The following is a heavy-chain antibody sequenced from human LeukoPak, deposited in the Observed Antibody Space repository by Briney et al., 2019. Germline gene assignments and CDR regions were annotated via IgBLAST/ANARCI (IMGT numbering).Heavy chain of an antibody. CDR3: AKVPAYDFWNEISSSFDY. Sequence: GGSQRLPYAVSGFTYGNYAMSWVRQAPGKGLVWVSTINGYGSNTYYADSVKGRFSISRDNSNNRLSLQMNSLRAEDTAVYYCAKVPAYDFWNEISSSFDYWGQGTLVTVSS. CDR1: GFTYGNYA. D-gene: IGHD3-3*01. J-gene: IGHJ4*02. CDR2: INGYGSNT. V-gene: IGHV3-23*01.